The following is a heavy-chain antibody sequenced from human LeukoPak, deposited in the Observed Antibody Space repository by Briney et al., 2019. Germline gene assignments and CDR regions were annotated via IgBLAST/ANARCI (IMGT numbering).Heavy chain of an antibody. D-gene: IGHD1-14*01. CDR3: ARGYLREPFDS. CDR2: VYSGGST. J-gene: IGHJ4*02. CDR1: GFTVSTNY. Sequence: GGSLRLSCAAFGFTVSTNYMSWARHAARKWLEWVSVVYSGGSTHYADSVKGRFTISRDNSKNTLYLQMNRLRGEDTAVYYCARGYLREPFDSWGQGTLVIVSS. V-gene: IGHV3-53*01.